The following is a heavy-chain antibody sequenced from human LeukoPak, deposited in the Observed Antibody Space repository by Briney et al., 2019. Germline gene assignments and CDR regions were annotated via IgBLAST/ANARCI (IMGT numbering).Heavy chain of an antibody. V-gene: IGHV3-9*01. Sequence: GGSLRLSCAASGFTFDDYAMHWVRQAPGKGLEWVSSISYNSGNIAYADSVKGRFTISRDNSKNTLYLQMNSLRAEDTAVYYCAKGAHYYGSGSHRRGHYFDSWGQGTLVTVSS. D-gene: IGHD3-10*01. CDR1: GFTFDDYA. CDR2: ISYNSGNI. CDR3: AKGAHYYGSGSHRRGHYFDS. J-gene: IGHJ4*02.